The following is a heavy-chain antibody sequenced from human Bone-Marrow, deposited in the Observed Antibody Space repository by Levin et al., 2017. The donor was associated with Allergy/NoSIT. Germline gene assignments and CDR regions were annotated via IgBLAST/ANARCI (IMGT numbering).Heavy chain of an antibody. D-gene: IGHD6-19*01. J-gene: IGHJ2*01. CDR2: IYYSGST. V-gene: IGHV4-59*01. CDR3: ARAGVAGTVWYFDL. Sequence: SETLSLPFPFSFFSLRLSSFRLIRPPPGKVLECIGYIYYSGSTNYNPSLKSRVTISVDTSKNQFSLKLSSVTAADTAVYYCARAGVAGTVWYFDLWGRGTLVTVSS. CDR1: FFSLRLSS.